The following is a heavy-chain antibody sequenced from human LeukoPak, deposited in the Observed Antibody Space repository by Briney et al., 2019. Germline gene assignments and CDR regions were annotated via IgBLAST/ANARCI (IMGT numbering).Heavy chain of an antibody. CDR1: GGSFNGYY. CDR3: ARGPGSGSYFAWFDP. CDR2: INHSGST. V-gene: IGHV4-34*01. J-gene: IGHJ5*02. D-gene: IGHD3-10*01. Sequence: PSETLSLTCAVYGGSFNGYYWSWIRQPPGKGLEWIGEINHSGSTNYNPSLKSRATMSVDTSKNQVSLKLSSVTAADTAVYYCARGPGSGSYFAWFDPWGQGTQVTVSS.